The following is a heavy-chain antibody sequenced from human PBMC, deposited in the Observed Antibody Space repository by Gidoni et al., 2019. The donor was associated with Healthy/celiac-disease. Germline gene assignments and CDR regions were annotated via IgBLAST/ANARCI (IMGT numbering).Heavy chain of an antibody. CDR3: AKSKGYGEQQPFDY. D-gene: IGHD6-13*01. CDR1: GFPFDDYA. CDR2: ISWNSGSI. Sequence: EVQLVESGGGLVQPGRSLRLSCAASGFPFDDYAMHLVRQVPGKGLEWVSGISWNSGSIGYADSVKGRFTISRDNAKNSLYLQMNSLRAEDTALYYCAKSKGYGEQQPFDYWGQGTLVTVSS. J-gene: IGHJ4*02. V-gene: IGHV3-9*01.